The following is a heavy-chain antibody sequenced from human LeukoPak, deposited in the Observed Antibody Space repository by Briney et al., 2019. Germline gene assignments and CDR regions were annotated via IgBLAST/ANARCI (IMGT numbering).Heavy chain of an antibody. CDR1: GFTFSSYW. V-gene: IGHV3-7*01. D-gene: IGHD2-2*01. CDR3: ARDRYCSSTSCYGADYYYYMDV. CDR2: IKQDGSEK. J-gene: IGHJ6*03. Sequence: GRSLRLSCAASGFTFSSYWMSWVRQAPGKGLEWVANIKQDGSEKYYVDSVKGRFTISRDNAKNSLYLQMNSLRAEDTAVYYCARDRYCSSTSCYGADYYYYMDVWGKGTTVTVSS.